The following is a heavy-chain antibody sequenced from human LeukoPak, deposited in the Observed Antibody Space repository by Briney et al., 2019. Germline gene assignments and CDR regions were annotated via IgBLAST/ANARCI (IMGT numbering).Heavy chain of an antibody. CDR1: GYTISSGYN. CDR2: ISHSGST. J-gene: IGHJ4*02. V-gene: IGHV4-38-2*02. CDR3: ASSSCGNGFCYADDY. Sequence: SETLSLTCTASGYTISSGYNWGWIRQPPGKGLEYIGSISHSGSTYYNTSLKSRVTISVDTSKNQFSLKLTSVTAADPAVYYCASSSCGNGFCYADDYWGQGTLVTVSS. D-gene: IGHD2-8*01.